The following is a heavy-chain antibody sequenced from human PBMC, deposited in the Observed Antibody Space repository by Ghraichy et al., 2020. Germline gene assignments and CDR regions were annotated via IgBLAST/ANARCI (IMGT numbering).Heavy chain of an antibody. CDR1: GLTFNYYA. D-gene: IGHD1-26*01. CDR2: ISGSADST. V-gene: IGHV3-23*01. Sequence: GESLNISCAASGLTFNYYAMSWVRQVPGKGLEWVSSISGSADSTYYADSVKGRFTISRDNSKSTQYLQMNSLRADDTAVYYCAKDPQGGANWYFDLWGRGTLVTVSS. J-gene: IGHJ2*01. CDR3: AKDPQGGANWYFDL.